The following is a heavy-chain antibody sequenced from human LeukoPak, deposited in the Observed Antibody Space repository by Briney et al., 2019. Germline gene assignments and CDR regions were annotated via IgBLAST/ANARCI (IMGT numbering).Heavy chain of an antibody. CDR1: GFTFRTSW. CDR3: ARGWSGGDNG. D-gene: IGHD2-21*02. V-gene: IGHV3-7*01. J-gene: IGHJ4*02. Sequence: GGSLRLSCGASGFTFRTSWMNWVRQAPGKGLEWVASINPDGSEKYSVDSVKGRFTISRDNAKNSLYLQMNSLRAEDTAVYYCARGWSGGDNGWGQGTLVTVSS. CDR2: INPDGSEK.